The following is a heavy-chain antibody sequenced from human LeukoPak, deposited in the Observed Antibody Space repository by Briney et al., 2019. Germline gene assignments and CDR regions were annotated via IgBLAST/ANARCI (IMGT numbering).Heavy chain of an antibody. CDR3: AKRGVVIRVILVGFHKETYYFES. CDR2: ISDSGGRT. J-gene: IGHJ4*02. V-gene: IGHV3-23*01. CDR1: GITLSNYG. Sequence: GGSLRLSCAVSGITLSNYGMSWARQAPGKGLEWVAGISDSGGRTNYADSVKGRFTISRDNPKNTLYLQMNSLRAEDTAVYFCAKRGVVIRVILVGFHKETYYFESWGQGALVTVSS. D-gene: IGHD3/OR15-3a*01.